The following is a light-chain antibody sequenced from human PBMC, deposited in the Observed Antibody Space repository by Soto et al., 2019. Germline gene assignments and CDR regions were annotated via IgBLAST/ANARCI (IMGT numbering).Light chain of an antibody. CDR3: SSYTSSRSYV. V-gene: IGLV2-14*01. CDR1: SSDVGGSDF. Sequence: QSALSQPASVSLSPGQSITISCTGTSSDVGGSDFVSWHQQHPGKAPKLMIYDVSKWPSGVSNRFSGSKSGNTASLTISGLQAEDEADYYCSSYTSSRSYVFGTGTKVTVL. CDR2: DVS. J-gene: IGLJ1*01.